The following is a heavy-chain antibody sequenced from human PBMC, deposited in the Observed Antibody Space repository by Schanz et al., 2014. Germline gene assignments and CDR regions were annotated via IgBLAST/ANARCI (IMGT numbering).Heavy chain of an antibody. J-gene: IGHJ5*01. CDR2: ISGSGVTT. CDR1: GFTFSSFS. V-gene: IGHV3-23*04. Sequence: QLVESGGGLVQPGGSLRLSCEASGFTFSSFSMNWVRQAPGKGLEWVSVISGSGVTTYYADSVTGRFTISRDNSRNTLYLQMNSLRAEDTAVYYCAKDFTGSGIFFNSWGQGTLVSVSS. D-gene: IGHD3-10*01. CDR3: AKDFTGSGIFFNS.